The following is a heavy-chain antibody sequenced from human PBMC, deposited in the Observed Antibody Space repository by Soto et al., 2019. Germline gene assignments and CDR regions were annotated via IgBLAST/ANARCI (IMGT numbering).Heavy chain of an antibody. V-gene: IGHV3-74*02. Sequence: ESRGGLVQPGGSLRLSCAASGFTFSNYWMYWVRQAPGKVLEWVSRINSDGSVSSHADSVKGRLTISRDNVKNTLYLHMDSLRAEDTAVYYCARGDCVGGTCYSLAGSFYYYMDVWGKGTTVNVFS. CDR3: ARGDCVGGTCYSLAGSFYYYMDV. D-gene: IGHD2-15*01. CDR2: INSDGSVS. J-gene: IGHJ6*03. CDR1: GFTFSNYW.